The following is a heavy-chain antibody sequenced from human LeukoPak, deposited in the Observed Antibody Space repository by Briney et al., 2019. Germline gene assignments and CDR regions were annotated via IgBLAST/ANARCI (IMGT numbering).Heavy chain of an antibody. CDR2: IYQSGSA. D-gene: IGHD3-10*01. Sequence: SETLSLTCSVSGAPISNHYWSWIRHLPGKGLEWIGNIYQSGSANYNPSLKSRATMSVDTSKKQFSLNLRSVTAADTAVYYCARFRANTRLYYFDYWGQGTLVTVSS. CDR3: ARFRANTRLYYFDY. V-gene: IGHV4-59*11. J-gene: IGHJ4*02. CDR1: GAPISNHY.